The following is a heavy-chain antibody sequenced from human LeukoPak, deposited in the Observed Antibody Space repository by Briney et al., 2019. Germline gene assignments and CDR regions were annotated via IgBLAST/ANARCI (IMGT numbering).Heavy chain of an antibody. CDR1: GGSLSSGGYS. CDR3: ARAFTDYYDSSGYAFDI. V-gene: IGHV4-30-2*01. D-gene: IGHD3-22*01. Sequence: SQTLSLTCAVSGGSLSSGGYSGSWIRQPPGKGLEWIGYIYHSGSTYYNPSLKSRVPISVNRSKNQFSLKLSSVTAADTAVYYCARAFTDYYDSSGYAFDIWGQGTMVTVSS. J-gene: IGHJ3*02. CDR2: IYHSGST.